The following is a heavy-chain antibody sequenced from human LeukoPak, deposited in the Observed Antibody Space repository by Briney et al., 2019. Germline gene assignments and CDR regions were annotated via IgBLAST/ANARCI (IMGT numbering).Heavy chain of an antibody. D-gene: IGHD6-19*01. Sequence: PSETLSHTCTVSGGSISSSSYYWGWIRQPPGKGLEWIGSIYYSGSTYYNPSLKSQVTISVDTSKNQFSLKLSSVTAADTAVYYCARTAVAGTRWFDPWGQGTLVTVSS. CDR1: GGSISSSSYY. V-gene: IGHV4-39*07. CDR2: IYYSGST. J-gene: IGHJ5*02. CDR3: ARTAVAGTRWFDP.